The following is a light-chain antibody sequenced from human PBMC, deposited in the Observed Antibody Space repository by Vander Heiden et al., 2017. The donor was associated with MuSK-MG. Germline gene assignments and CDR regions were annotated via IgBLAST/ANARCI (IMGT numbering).Light chain of an antibody. CDR2: DVS. V-gene: IGLV2-14*01. Sequence: QSALTQPASVSGSPGQSITISCTGTSSDVGGYNYVSWYQQHPGKPPKLMVYDVSNRTSGVSNRFSGSKAGNTASLTISGLQAEDEADYYCSSYTNSSLWVFGTGTKVTVL. J-gene: IGLJ1*01. CDR3: SSYTNSSLWV. CDR1: SSDVGGYNY.